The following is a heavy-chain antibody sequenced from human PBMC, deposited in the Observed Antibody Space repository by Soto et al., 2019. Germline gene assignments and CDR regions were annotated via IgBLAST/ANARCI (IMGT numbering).Heavy chain of an antibody. J-gene: IGHJ4*02. CDR3: ATASRRRFLEWLSIFDY. D-gene: IGHD3-3*01. V-gene: IGHV1-8*01. CDR2: MNPDSGNT. CDR1: GYTFTSYD. Sequence: ASVKVSCTASGYTFTSYDINWVRQATGQGLEWMGGMNPDSGNTGYAQKFQGRVTMTEDTSTDTAYMELSSLRSEDTAVYYCATASRRRFLEWLSIFDYWGQGTLVTVSS.